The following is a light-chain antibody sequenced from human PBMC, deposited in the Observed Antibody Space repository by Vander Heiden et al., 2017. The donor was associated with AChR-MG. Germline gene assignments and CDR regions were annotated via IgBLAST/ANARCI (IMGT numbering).Light chain of an antibody. CDR1: ALPNQY. J-gene: IGLJ3*02. V-gene: IGLV3-25*03. Sequence: SYDLTQPPSVPVSPGQTARITCSGDALPNQYAYWYQQKPGQAPVLVIYKDSERPSGIPERFSGSSSGTTVTLTISGVQAEDEADYYCQSADSSGTRVFGGGTKLTVL. CDR3: QSADSSGTRV. CDR2: KDS.